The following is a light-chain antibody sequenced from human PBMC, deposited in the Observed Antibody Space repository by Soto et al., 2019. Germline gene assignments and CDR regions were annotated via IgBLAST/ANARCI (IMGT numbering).Light chain of an antibody. CDR3: NSFSSSSPPSYV. CDR1: SSDVGGYNY. J-gene: IGLJ1*01. Sequence: QSALTQPASVSGSPGQSITISCTGTSSDVGGYNYVSWYQQHPGKAPKLVIYDVTIRPSGVSNRVSGSKSGNTSSLTISGLQAEHEADYYCNSFSSSSPPSYVFGTGTKLTVL. V-gene: IGLV2-14*03. CDR2: DVT.